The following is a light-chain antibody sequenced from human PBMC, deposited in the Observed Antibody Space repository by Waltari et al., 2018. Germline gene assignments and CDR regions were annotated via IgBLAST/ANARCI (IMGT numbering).Light chain of an antibody. V-gene: IGKV3-20*01. Sequence: EIVCTQSPGTLSLSPGERGTLSCRASQSVSSSYLAWYQQKPGQAPRLLIYGASSRATGIPDRFSGSGSGTDFTLTISRLEPEDFAVYYCQQYGSSPLWTFGQGTKVEIK. J-gene: IGKJ1*01. CDR1: QSVSSSY. CDR2: GAS. CDR3: QQYGSSPLWT.